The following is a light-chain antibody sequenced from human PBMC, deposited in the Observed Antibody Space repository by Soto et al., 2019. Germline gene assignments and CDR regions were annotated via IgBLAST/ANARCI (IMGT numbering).Light chain of an antibody. V-gene: IGLV2-14*01. CDR3: SSYTSSNTWV. J-gene: IGLJ3*02. CDR1: SSDVGDYNY. Sequence: QSALTQPASVSGSPGQSITISCTGTSSDVGDYNYVSWYQQHPGKAPKLMIYEVSNRPSGVSNRFSGSKPGNTASLTISGLQDEDEADYYCSSYTSSNTWVFGGGTKLTVL. CDR2: EVS.